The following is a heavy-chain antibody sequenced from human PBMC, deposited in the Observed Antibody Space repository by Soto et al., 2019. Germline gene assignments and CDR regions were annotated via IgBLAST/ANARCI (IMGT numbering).Heavy chain of an antibody. V-gene: IGHV3-15*01. CDR3: TTESMSSGWALDAFDI. CDR1: GFTFSNAW. J-gene: IGHJ3*02. Sequence: GGSLRLSCAASGFTFSNAWMSWVRQAPGKGLEWVGRIKSKTDGGTTDYAAPVKGRFTISRDDSKNTLYLQMNSLKTEDTAVYYCTTESMSSGWALDAFDIWGQGTMVTV. CDR2: IKSKTDGGTT. D-gene: IGHD6-19*01.